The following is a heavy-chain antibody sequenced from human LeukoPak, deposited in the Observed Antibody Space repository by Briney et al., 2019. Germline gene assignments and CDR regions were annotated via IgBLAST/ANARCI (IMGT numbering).Heavy chain of an antibody. Sequence: ASVKVSCKASGYTFTSYYMHWVRQAPGQGLEWMGIINPSGGSTSYAQKFQGRVTMTRDMSTSTVYMELSSLRSEDTAVYYCARDLHSGGWYRVPYYYYYYMDVWGKGTTVTVSS. V-gene: IGHV1-46*01. CDR1: GYTFTSYY. J-gene: IGHJ6*03. CDR3: ARDLHSGGWYRVPYYYYYYMDV. D-gene: IGHD6-19*01. CDR2: INPSGGST.